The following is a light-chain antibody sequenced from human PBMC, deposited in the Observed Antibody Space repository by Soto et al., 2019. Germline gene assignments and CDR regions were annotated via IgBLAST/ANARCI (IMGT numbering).Light chain of an antibody. Sequence: EIVLTQSPATLSLSPGERATLSCRASQSISSYLAWYQHKPGQAPMLLIDDASSRATGIPARFSGSGSGTDFTLTISSLEPEDFAVYYCQYRTTFGQGTRLEIK. J-gene: IGKJ5*01. CDR1: QSISSY. CDR3: QYRTT. V-gene: IGKV3-11*01. CDR2: DAS.